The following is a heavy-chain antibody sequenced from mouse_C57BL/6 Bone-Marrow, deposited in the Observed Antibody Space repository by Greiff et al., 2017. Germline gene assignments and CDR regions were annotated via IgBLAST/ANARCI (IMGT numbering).Heavy chain of an antibody. CDR2: ISDGGSYT. Sequence: EVKLVESGGGLVKPGGSLKLSCAASGFTFSSYAMSWVRQTPEKRLEWVATISDGGSYTYYPDNVKGRFTISRDNAKNNLYLQMGHLKSEDTAMYYCARDAYDYDEFAYWGQGTLVTVSA. J-gene: IGHJ3*01. D-gene: IGHD2-4*01. CDR1: GFTFSSYA. CDR3: ARDAYDYDEFAY. V-gene: IGHV5-4*01.